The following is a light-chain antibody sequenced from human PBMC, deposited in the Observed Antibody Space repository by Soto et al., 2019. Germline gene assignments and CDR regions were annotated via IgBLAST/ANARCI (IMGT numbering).Light chain of an antibody. CDR3: TSYTTTSTWV. J-gene: IGLJ3*02. V-gene: IGLV2-14*01. CDR1: GSDIGIYNY. CDR2: EGN. Sequence: QSALTQAASVSGSPGQSITISCTGTGSDIGIYNYVSWFQQHPGKAPKLMIYEGNNRPSGVSNRFSGSETGNTASLTISGLQAEDEADYYCTSYTTTSTWVSGGGTKVTVL.